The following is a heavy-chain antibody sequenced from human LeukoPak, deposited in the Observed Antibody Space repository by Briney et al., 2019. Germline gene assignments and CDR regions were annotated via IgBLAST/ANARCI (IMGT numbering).Heavy chain of an antibody. V-gene: IGHV4-38-2*02. D-gene: IGHD3-10*01. J-gene: IGHJ6*03. Sequence: PSETLSLTCTVSGYSISSGYYWGWIRQPPGKGLEWIGSIYHSGRTFYNPSLKSRVTISVDTSKNHFSLNLSSVTAADTAVYYCASVRRGFGESSKYYSYYYMDVWGNGTTVTISS. CDR3: ASVRRGFGESSKYYSYYYMDV. CDR1: GYSISSGYY. CDR2: IYHSGRT.